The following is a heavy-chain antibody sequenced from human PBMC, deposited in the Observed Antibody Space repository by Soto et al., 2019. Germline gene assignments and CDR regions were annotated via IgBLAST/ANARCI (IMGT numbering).Heavy chain of an antibody. CDR3: ARRDWSGSTSHFYFDY. CDR2: IYHSGST. J-gene: IGHJ4*02. CDR1: DGSIRNHNW. Sequence: PSETLSLTCAVSDGSIRNHNWWSWVRQPPGKGLEWIGEIYHSGSTYYKPSLKSRVAMSVDTSKNQFSLKLTSATAADTAVYYCARRDWSGSTSHFYFDYWGQGVLVTVSS. D-gene: IGHD3-9*01. V-gene: IGHV4-4*02.